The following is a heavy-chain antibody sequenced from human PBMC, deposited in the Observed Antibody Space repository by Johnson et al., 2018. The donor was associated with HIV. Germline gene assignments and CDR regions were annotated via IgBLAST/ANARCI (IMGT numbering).Heavy chain of an antibody. V-gene: IGHV3-35*01. D-gene: IGHD3-3*01. Sequence: VQLVESGGGVVQPGRSLRLSCAASGFTFSNSDMIWVHQAPRKRLEWVSGVSWNGSRTHHADSVKGRFIISRDNSRNSLYLQTTGLRAEDTALYYCARPVFGVVSSPIDAFGIWGQGTTVTVSS. J-gene: IGHJ3*02. CDR1: GFTFSNSD. CDR3: ARPVFGVVSSPIDAFGI. CDR2: VSWNGSRT.